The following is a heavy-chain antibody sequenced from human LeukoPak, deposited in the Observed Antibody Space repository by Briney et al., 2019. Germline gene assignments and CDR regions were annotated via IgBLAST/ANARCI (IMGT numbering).Heavy chain of an antibody. J-gene: IGHJ4*02. CDR3: ARAYGNSGYYQLAIDS. D-gene: IGHD3-22*01. CDR2: ISSSGSTI. Sequence: PGGSLRLSCAASGFTFSSYEMNWVRQAPGKGLEWVSYISSSGSTIYYADSVKGRFTISRDNAKNSLYLQMNSLRADDRAIYYCARAYGNSGYYQLAIDSWGQGTLVTVSS. CDR1: GFTFSSYE. V-gene: IGHV3-48*03.